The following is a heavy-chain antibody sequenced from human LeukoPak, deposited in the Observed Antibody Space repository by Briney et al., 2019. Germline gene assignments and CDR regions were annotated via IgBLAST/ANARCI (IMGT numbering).Heavy chain of an antibody. CDR2: INAGGGAT. D-gene: IGHD3-3*01. V-gene: IGHV3-23*01. CDR3: ASCPPILKYFTY. J-gene: IGHJ4*02. CDR1: GFNFCRTS. Sequence: WGSLKTSLGAPGFNFCRTSNSWVRQAPGKGLEWVSSINAGGGATYYADSVKGRFTISRDNSKNTLHLQLNSLRAEDTALYYCASCPPILKYFTYWGQGSLVTVSS.